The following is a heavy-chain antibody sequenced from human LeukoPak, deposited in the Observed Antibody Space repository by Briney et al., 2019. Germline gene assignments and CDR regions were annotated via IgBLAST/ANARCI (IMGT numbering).Heavy chain of an antibody. Sequence: NSSETLSLTCAVYGGSFSGYYWTWIRQPPGKGLEWVGEINHRGSTNYNPSLKSRVTISVDTSKNQFSLKLTSVTAADTAKYYYAGVEVVVINWGQGTLVTVSS. CDR3: AGVEVVVIN. J-gene: IGHJ4*02. CDR2: INHRGST. D-gene: IGHD3-22*01. CDR1: GGSFSGYY. V-gene: IGHV4-34*01.